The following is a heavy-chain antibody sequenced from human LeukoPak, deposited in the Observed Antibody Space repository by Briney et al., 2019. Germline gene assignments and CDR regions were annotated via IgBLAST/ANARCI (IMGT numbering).Heavy chain of an antibody. V-gene: IGHV3-66*01. D-gene: IGHD3-22*01. CDR3: ARENYDSSGYSLFDI. J-gene: IGHJ3*02. CDR1: GFTVSSNY. Sequence: GRSLRLSCAASGFTVSSNYMSWVRQAPGKGLEWVSVIYSGGSTYYADSVKGRFTISRDNSKNTLYLQMNSLRAEDTAVYYCARENYDSSGYSLFDIWGQGTMVTVSS. CDR2: IYSGGST.